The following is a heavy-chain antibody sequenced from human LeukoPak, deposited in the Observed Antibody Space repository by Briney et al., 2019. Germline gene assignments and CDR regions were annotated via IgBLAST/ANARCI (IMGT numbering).Heavy chain of an antibody. V-gene: IGHV3-21*01. CDR1: GFAFSSYS. CDR3: AHTITGTTVDY. Sequence: TGGSLRLSCAASGFAFSSYSMNWVRQAPGQGLEWVSSISSSSSYIYYADSVKGRFTISRDNAKNSLYLQMNSLRAEYTAAYYCAHTITGTTVDYWGQGTLVTVSS. J-gene: IGHJ4*02. CDR2: ISSSSSYI. D-gene: IGHD1-7*01.